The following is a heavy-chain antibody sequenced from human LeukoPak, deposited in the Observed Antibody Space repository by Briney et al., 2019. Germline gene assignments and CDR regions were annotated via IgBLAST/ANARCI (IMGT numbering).Heavy chain of an antibody. CDR2: INTDTGTP. CDR3: GRATYCRSNTPCIDY. D-gene: IGHD2-2*01. V-gene: IGHV7-4-1*02. J-gene: IGHJ4*02. Sequence: ASVNVSCKASGYTFNTHGLNWVRQAPGQGLEWMGWINTDTGTPTYAQGFTGRFVFSLDTSVSTAYLQISSLKAEDTAVYYCGRATYCRSNTPCIDYWGQGTLVTVSS. CDR1: GYTFNTHG.